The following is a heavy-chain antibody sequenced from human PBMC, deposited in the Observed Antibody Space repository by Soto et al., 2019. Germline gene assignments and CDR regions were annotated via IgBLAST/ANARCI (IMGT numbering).Heavy chain of an antibody. CDR1: GFTFSSNY. CDR3: ASRKWELLPLGAFDI. Sequence: GSLRLSCAASGFTFSSNYMSWVRQAPGKGLEWVSVIYSGGSTYYADSVKGRFTISRDNSKNTLYLQMNSLRAEDTAVYYCASRKWELLPLGAFDIWGQGTMVTVSS. J-gene: IGHJ3*02. D-gene: IGHD1-26*01. V-gene: IGHV3-53*01. CDR2: IYSGGST.